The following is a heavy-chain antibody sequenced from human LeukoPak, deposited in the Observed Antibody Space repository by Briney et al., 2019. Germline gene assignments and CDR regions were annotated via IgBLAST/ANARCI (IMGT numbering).Heavy chain of an antibody. V-gene: IGHV1-2*02. CDR3: ARDYCSSTSCRRDWFDP. CDR1: GYTFTGYY. Sequence: ASVKVSCKASGYTFTGYYMHWVRQAPGQGLEWMGWINPNSGGTNYAQKFQGRVTMTRDTSISTAYMELSSLRSEDTAVYYCARDYCSSTSCRRDWFDPWGQGTLVTVSS. CDR2: INPNSGGT. J-gene: IGHJ5*02. D-gene: IGHD2-2*01.